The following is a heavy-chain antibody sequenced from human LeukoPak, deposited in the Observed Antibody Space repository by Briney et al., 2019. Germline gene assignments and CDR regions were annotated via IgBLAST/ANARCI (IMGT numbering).Heavy chain of an antibody. CDR2: VYYSGSI. D-gene: IGHD3-3*01. J-gene: IGHJ4*02. CDR1: GGSISSGDCY. Sequence: PSETLSLTCTVSGGSISSGDCYWSWIRQPPGKGLEWIGYVYYSGSISYSPSLKSRVNISLDTSKNQFSLKLSSVTAADTAVYYCAKDSDFWSGSYFFDYWGQGTLVTVSS. CDR3: AKDSDFWSGSYFFDY. V-gene: IGHV4-30-4*08.